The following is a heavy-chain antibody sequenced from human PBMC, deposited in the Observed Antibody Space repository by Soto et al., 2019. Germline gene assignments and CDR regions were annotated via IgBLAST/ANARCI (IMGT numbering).Heavy chain of an antibody. Sequence: SETLSLTCAVYGGSFSGYYWSWIRQPPGKGLEWIGEINHSGSTNYNPSLKSRVTISVDTSKNQFSLKLSSVTAADTAVYYCARGPTWLPRGGFDYWGQGTLVTVSS. CDR1: GGSFSGYY. D-gene: IGHD3-22*01. CDR3: ARGPTWLPRGGFDY. V-gene: IGHV4-34*01. J-gene: IGHJ4*02. CDR2: INHSGST.